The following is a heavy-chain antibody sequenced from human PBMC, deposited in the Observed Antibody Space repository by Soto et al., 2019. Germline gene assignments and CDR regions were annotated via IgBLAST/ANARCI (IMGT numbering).Heavy chain of an antibody. J-gene: IGHJ5*02. CDR3: TRDLMDGVPPADDLFDP. CDR1: RFTVGSSY. D-gene: IGHD2-2*01. CDR2: IYTGDTP. V-gene: IGHV3-53*01. Sequence: PGGSLRLSCAASRFTVGSSYVSWVRQAPGEGLEWVSVIYTGDTPYYADSVKGRFTISRDNSKNTLFLQMNSLRVEDTAVYYCTRDLMDGVPPADDLFDPWGQGIWVTVYS.